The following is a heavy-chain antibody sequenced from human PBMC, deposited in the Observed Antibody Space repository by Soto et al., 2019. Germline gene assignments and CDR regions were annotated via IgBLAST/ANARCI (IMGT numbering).Heavy chain of an antibody. CDR1: GYSFTSYG. J-gene: IGHJ4*02. CDR2: ISAYNGNT. CDR3: AREWGYSQLEQTFDY. D-gene: IGHD1-1*01. Sequence: RASVKGSCTASGYSFTSYGISWGRQAPGQGLEWMGWISAYNGNTNYAQKLQGRVTMPTDTSTGTAYMELRSLRSDDTAVYYCAREWGYSQLEQTFDYWGQGTLVTVSS. V-gene: IGHV1-18*01.